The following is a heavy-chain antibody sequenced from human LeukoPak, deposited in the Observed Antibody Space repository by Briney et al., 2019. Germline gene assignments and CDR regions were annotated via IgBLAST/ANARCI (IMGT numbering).Heavy chain of an antibody. CDR1: GHTFTSYG. J-gene: IGHJ3*02. D-gene: IGHD2-2*01. CDR2: ISAYNGNT. CDR3: ARGVVPAVQVDAFDI. V-gene: IGHV1-18*01. Sequence: ASVKVSCKASGHTFTSYGISWVRQAPGQGLEWMGWISAYNGNTNYAQKLQGRVTMTTDTSTSTAYMEQRSLRSDDTAVYYCARGVVPAVQVDAFDIWGQGTMVTVSS.